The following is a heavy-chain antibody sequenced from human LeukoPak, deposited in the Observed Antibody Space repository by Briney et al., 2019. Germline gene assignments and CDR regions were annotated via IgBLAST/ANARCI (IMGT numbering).Heavy chain of an antibody. CDR1: CGSISSGGYS. V-gene: IGHV4-30-4*07. CDR2: IYYSGSTYYSGST. J-gene: IGHJ3*02. D-gene: IGHD3-22*01. Sequence: SETLSLTCAVSCGSISSGGYSWSWIQQPPGKGLEGIGFIYYSGSTYYSGSTHYKLSLKSRATISVDTSKNQFSLKLSSVTAADTAVYFCARGPYSYDSSGAFDIWGQGKMVTVSS. CDR3: ARGPYSYDSSGAFDI.